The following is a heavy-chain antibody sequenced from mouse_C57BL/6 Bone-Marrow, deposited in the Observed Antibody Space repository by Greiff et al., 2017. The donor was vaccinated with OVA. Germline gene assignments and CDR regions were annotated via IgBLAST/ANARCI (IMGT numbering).Heavy chain of an antibody. CDR3: ARHGLGWFAY. CDR1: GFTFSDYY. Sequence: EVQLVESGGGLVQPGGSLKLSCAASGFTFSDYYMYWVRQTPEKRLEWVAYISNGGGSTYYPDTVKGRFTISRDNAKNTLYLQMSRLKSEDTAMYYCARHGLGWFAYWGQGTLVTVSA. CDR2: ISNGGGST. D-gene: IGHD3-3*01. V-gene: IGHV5-12*01. J-gene: IGHJ3*01.